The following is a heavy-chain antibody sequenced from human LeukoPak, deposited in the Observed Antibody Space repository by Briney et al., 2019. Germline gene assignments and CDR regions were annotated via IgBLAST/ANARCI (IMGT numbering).Heavy chain of an antibody. J-gene: IGHJ5*01. CDR3: AKEVSSSWFDF. V-gene: IGHV3-30*18. Sequence: PGGSLRLSCAASGFIFSSYGMHWVRQAPGKGLEWVAVISYDGSHKYYADSVKGRFTISRDNSKNTLYLQMNSLRAEDTAVYYCAKEVSSSWFDFWGQGTLVTVSS. D-gene: IGHD6-13*01. CDR1: GFIFSSYG. CDR2: ISYDGSHK.